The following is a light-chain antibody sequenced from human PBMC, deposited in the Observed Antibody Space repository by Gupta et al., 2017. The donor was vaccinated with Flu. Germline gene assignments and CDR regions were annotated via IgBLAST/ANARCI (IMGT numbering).Light chain of an antibody. CDR2: WAS. Sequence: DIVMIQSPDSLAVSLGERATINCKSSQSVFHTSNGKNYLAWYRQKPGQPPTLLIYWASARQSGVPERFSGSGSGTDFTPTISSLQPEDVAVYYCQQHHTSPWTFGPGTKVEIK. V-gene: IGKV4-1*01. J-gene: IGKJ1*01. CDR1: QSVFHTSNGKNY. CDR3: QQHHTSPWT.